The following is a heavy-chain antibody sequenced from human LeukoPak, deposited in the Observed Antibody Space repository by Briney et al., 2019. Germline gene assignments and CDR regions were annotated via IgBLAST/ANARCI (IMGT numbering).Heavy chain of an antibody. J-gene: IGHJ5*02. V-gene: IGHV4-34*01. CDR1: GGSFSGYY. Sequence: SETLSLTCAVYGGSFSGYYWSWIRQPPGKGLEWIGEINDSGSTNYNPSLKSRVTISVDTSKNQFSLKLSSVTAADTAVYYCARGSYVWGSYRQGRYNWFDPWGQGTLVTVSS. D-gene: IGHD3-16*02. CDR3: ARGSYVWGSYRQGRYNWFDP. CDR2: INDSGST.